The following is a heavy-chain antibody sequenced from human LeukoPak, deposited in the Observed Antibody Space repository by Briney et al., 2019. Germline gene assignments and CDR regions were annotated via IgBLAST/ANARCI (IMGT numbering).Heavy chain of an antibody. J-gene: IGHJ5*02. D-gene: IGHD3-3*01. CDR2: ISAYKGNT. CDR3: ARASVFYDFWSGYKSDWFDP. V-gene: IGHV1-18*01. CDR1: GYTFTSYG. Sequence: ASVKVSCKASGYTFTSYGISWVRQAPGQGLEWMGWISAYKGNTNYAQKLQGRVTMTTDTSTSTAYMELRSLRSDDTAVYYCARASVFYDFWSGYKSDWFDPWGQGTLVTVSS.